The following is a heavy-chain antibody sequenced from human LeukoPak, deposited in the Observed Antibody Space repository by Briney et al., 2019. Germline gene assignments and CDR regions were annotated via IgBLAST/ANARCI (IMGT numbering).Heavy chain of an antibody. CDR1: XXTXXXXX. CDR3: XTVPGQQQLVQEDY. V-gene: IGHV1-24*01. Sequence: ASVKVSCKVSXXTXXXXXXXXXXXXXGXGXEWMGGXDPENGETXXXXXXQGRVTMTEDXSXDTAYMELSSLRSEDTAVYYCXTVPGQQQLVQEDYWGQGTLVTVSS. J-gene: IGHJ4*02. D-gene: IGHD6-13*01. CDR2: XDPENGET.